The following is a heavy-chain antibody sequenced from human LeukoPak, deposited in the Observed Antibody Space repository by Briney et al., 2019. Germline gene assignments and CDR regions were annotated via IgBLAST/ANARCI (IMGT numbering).Heavy chain of an antibody. CDR1: GESFSAYY. J-gene: IGHJ4*02. D-gene: IGHD6-19*01. CDR3: ARDIGGAGY. V-gene: IGHV4-34*01. Sequence: SETLSLTCAVYGESFSAYYWSWIRQPPGKGLEWIGEINHSGRTIYNPSLTSRVTISVDTSKNQFSLKSNSVTAADTAVYYCARDIGGAGYWGQGTLVTVSS. CDR2: INHSGRT.